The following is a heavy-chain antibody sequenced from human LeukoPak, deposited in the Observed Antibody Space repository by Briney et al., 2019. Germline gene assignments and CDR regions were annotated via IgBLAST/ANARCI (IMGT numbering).Heavy chain of an antibody. Sequence: PGGSLRLSCAASGFVFSSYVMNWVRQAPGKGLEWVSAMSGRFGNIYYADSVKGRFTISRDNAKNSLSLQMNSLRAEDTAVYYCASRGLTEFHYFDFWGPGTLVTVSS. CDR2: MSGRFGNI. D-gene: IGHD3-10*01. J-gene: IGHJ4*02. CDR3: ASRGLTEFHYFDF. CDR1: GFVFSSYV. V-gene: IGHV3-21*01.